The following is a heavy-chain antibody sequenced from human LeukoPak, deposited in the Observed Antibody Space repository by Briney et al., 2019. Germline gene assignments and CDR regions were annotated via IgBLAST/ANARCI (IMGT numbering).Heavy chain of an antibody. Sequence: GGSLRPSCAASGFTFSSYAMSWVRQAPGKGLEWVSAISGSGGSTYYADSVKGRFTIFRDNSKNTLYLQMNSLRAEDTAVYYCEGSSYPFDYWGQGTLVTVSS. D-gene: IGHD6-6*01. CDR2: ISGSGGST. CDR1: GFTFSSYA. CDR3: EGSSYPFDY. J-gene: IGHJ4*02. V-gene: IGHV3-23*01.